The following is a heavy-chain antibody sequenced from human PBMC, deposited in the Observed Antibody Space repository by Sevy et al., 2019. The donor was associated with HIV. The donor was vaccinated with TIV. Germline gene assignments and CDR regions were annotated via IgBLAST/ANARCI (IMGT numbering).Heavy chain of an antibody. CDR1: GFTFSSYW. CDR3: ARALAAAASY. Sequence: GGSLRLSCAASGFTFSSYWMNWVHQAPGKGLEWVANIKQDGSEKYYVDSVKGRFTISRDNAKNSMHLQMNSLRAEDTAVYYCARALAAAASYWGQGTLVTVSS. V-gene: IGHV3-7*01. D-gene: IGHD6-25*01. J-gene: IGHJ4*02. CDR2: IKQDGSEK.